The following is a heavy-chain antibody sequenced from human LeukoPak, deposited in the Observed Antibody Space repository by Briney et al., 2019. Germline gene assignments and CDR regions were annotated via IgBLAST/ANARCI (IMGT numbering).Heavy chain of an antibody. V-gene: IGHV4-39*01. Sequence: SDTLSLTCTVSGDSISSSSYYWGWIRQPPGKGLEWIGSIYYSGRTYYKPSLKSRVTISVDTANNQFSLKLSTVTAADTAVYYCARPTRTRPRYSSTSHGWFDPWGQGTLVTVSS. J-gene: IGHJ5*02. CDR2: IYYSGRT. D-gene: IGHD6-6*01. CDR3: ARPTRTRPRYSSTSHGWFDP. CDR1: GDSISSSSYY.